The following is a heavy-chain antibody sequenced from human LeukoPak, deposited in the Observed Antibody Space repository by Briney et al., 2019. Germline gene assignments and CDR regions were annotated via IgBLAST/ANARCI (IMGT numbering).Heavy chain of an antibody. CDR3: ARDIDYGGRN. D-gene: IGHD4-23*01. Sequence: PSETLSVTCAVYGGSFSGYYWSWIRQPPGKGLEWIGEINHSGSTNYNPSLKSRVTISVDTSKNQFSLKLSSVTAADTAVYYCARDIDYGGRNWGQGTLVTVSS. CDR2: INHSGST. J-gene: IGHJ4*02. CDR1: GGSFSGYY. V-gene: IGHV4-34*01.